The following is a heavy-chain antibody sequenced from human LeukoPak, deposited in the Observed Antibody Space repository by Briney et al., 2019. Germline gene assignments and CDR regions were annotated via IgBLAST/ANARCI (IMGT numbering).Heavy chain of an antibody. V-gene: IGHV4-34*01. D-gene: IGHD6-13*01. CDR3: ARASSWYRNYYFDY. J-gene: IGHJ4*02. Sequence: SETLSLTCAVYGGSFSGYYWSWIRQPPGKGLEWIGEINHSGSTNYNPSLKSRVTISVDTSKNQFSLKLSSVTAADTAVYYCARASSWYRNYYFDYWGQGTLVTVSS. CDR2: INHSGST. CDR1: GGSFSGYY.